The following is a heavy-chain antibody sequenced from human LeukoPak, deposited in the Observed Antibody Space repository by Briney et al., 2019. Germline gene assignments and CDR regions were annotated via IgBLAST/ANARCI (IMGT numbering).Heavy chain of an antibody. CDR1: GYTFTSYA. D-gene: IGHD1-26*01. V-gene: IGHV1-3*01. Sequence: GASVKVSCKASGYTFTSYAMHWVRQAPGQRLEWMGWINAGNGNTKYSQKFQGRVTITRDTSASTAYMELSSLRPEDTAVYYCARVGATQLGFDYWGQGTLVTVSS. CDR2: INAGNGNT. J-gene: IGHJ4*02. CDR3: ARVGATQLGFDY.